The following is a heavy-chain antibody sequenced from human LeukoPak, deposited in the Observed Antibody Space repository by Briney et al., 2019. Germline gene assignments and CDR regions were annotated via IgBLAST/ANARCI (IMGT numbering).Heavy chain of an antibody. D-gene: IGHD3-22*01. CDR2: ISWNSGSI. CDR1: RFTFDDYA. CDR3: AKDGWYYYDSSGYYYDY. V-gene: IGHV3-9*01. J-gene: IGHJ4*02. Sequence: GRSLRLSCAASRFTFDDYAMHWVRHAPGKGLEWVSGISWNSGSIGYADSVKGRFTISRDNAKNSLYLQMNSLRAEDTALYYCAKDGWYYYDSSGYYYDYWGQGTLVTVSS.